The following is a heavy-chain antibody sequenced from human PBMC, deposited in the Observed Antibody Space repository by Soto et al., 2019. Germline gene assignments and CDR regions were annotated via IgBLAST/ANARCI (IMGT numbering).Heavy chain of an antibody. J-gene: IGHJ3*02. CDR3: AREDNCGGDCYDAFDI. Sequence: GGSLRLSCAASGFTFSSYSMNWVRQAPGKGLEWVSSISSSSSYRCYADSVKGRFTISRDNAKNSLYLQMNSLRAEDTAVYYCAREDNCGGDCYDAFDIWGQGTMVTVSS. CDR2: ISSSSSYR. D-gene: IGHD2-21*02. V-gene: IGHV3-21*01. CDR1: GFTFSSYS.